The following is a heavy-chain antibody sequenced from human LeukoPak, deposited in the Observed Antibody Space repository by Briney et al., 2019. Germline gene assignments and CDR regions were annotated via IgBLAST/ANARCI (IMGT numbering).Heavy chain of an antibody. Sequence: PGGSLRLSCAASGFTFRSFGMHFVRQAPGKGLEWVAFIRFDGSNQYYTDSVKGRFTMSRDNSNNTLYLQMNNLRGGDTAVYFCAKGYGGSHFDSWGQGTLVTVSS. CDR1: GFTFRSFG. V-gene: IGHV3-30*02. J-gene: IGHJ4*02. D-gene: IGHD3-16*01. CDR3: AKGYGGSHFDS. CDR2: IRFDGSNQ.